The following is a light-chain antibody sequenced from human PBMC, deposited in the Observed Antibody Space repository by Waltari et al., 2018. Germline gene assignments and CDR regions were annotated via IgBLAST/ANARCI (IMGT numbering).Light chain of an antibody. Sequence: EIVLTQSPGTLSLSPGDRATLSCRASQTVSTIALIWYQQKPGQAPRVLIYSSYNRATGIPDRFSGSGSGTDFTLTINRLAPEDFAMYYCQQYDGIVVTFGGGTKVEIK. V-gene: IGKV3-20*01. J-gene: IGKJ4*01. CDR1: QTVSTIA. CDR3: QQYDGIVVT. CDR2: SSY.